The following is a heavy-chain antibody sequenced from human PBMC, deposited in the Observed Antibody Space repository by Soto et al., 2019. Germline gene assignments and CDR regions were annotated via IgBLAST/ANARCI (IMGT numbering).Heavy chain of an antibody. J-gene: IGHJ4*02. CDR3: KRGPRVSGNGTGSX. Sequence: PGGALRLSVEVSGFTFSACGMHGVGQGPGKGLIWVSRISYDGSTTPYAYSVKVRFTISRDNAKNTLYLQMNSLRAEDTGLYYCKRGPRVSGNGTGSXWGQGTLFTISX. CDR1: GFTFSACG. V-gene: IGHV3-74*01. D-gene: IGHD6-25*01. CDR2: ISYDGSTT.